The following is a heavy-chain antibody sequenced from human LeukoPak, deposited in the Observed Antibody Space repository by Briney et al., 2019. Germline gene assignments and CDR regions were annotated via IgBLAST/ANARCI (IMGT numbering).Heavy chain of an antibody. Sequence: GESLKISCKGSGYSFTSYWTGWVRQMPGKGLEWMGIIYPGDSDTRYSPSFQGQVTISADKSISTAYLQWSSLKASDTAMYYCARVTGGSGWYKYYYYYMDVWGKGTTVTISS. V-gene: IGHV5-51*01. J-gene: IGHJ6*03. CDR3: ARVTGGSGWYKYYYYYMDV. D-gene: IGHD6-19*01. CDR1: GYSFTSYW. CDR2: IYPGDSDT.